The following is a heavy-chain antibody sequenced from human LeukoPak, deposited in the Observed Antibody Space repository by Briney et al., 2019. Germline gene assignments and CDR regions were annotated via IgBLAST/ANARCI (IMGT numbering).Heavy chain of an antibody. J-gene: IGHJ5*02. D-gene: IGHD2-15*01. CDR1: GGSISSYY. CDR2: IYTSGST. Sequence: SETLSLTCTVSGGSISSYYWSWIRQPAGKGLEWIGRIYTSGSTNYNPSLKSRVTMSVDTSKNQFSLKLSSVTAADTAVYYCARLLYCSGGSCYGGSWSDPWGQGTLVTVSS. CDR3: ARLLYCSGGSCYGGSWSDP. V-gene: IGHV4-4*07.